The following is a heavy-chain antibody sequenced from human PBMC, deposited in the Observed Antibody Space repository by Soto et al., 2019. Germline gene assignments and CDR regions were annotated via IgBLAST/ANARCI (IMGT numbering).Heavy chain of an antibody. CDR2: IYYSGSA. J-gene: IGHJ6*02. D-gene: IGHD3-10*01. V-gene: IGHV4-39*01. CDR3: SRLSARIIRGVIYYYYGMDV. Sequence: PSETLSLTCTVSGDSISSSGYYWGWIRQHPGKEMEWIGSIYYSGSAYYNPSLKSQVTISVDTSKNQFSLKLGSVTAADTAVYYCSRLSARIIRGVIYYYYGMDVWGQGTTVTVSS. CDR1: GDSISSSGYY.